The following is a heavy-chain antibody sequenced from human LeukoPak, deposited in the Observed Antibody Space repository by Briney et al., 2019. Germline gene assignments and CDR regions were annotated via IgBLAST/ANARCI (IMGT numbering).Heavy chain of an antibody. J-gene: IGHJ4*02. V-gene: IGHV4-39*07. Sequence: PSETLSLTCTVSGGSISSISYYWGWIRQPPGKGLDWIGQISPSGSTNYSPSLKSRVTISVDKSKTQFSLTLTSVTAADTAVYFCARSPTKRVTDDYWGQGTLVTVSS. CDR3: ARSPTKRVTDDY. CDR2: ISPSGST. D-gene: IGHD5-18*01. CDR1: GGSISSISYY.